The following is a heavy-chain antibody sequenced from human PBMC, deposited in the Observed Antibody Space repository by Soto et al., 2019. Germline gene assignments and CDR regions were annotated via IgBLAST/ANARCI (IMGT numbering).Heavy chain of an antibody. J-gene: IGHJ4*02. CDR1: GGSFSGYY. D-gene: IGHD6-13*01. CDR2: INHSGST. Sequence: SESLSLTCAVYGGSFSGYYWSWIRQPPGKGLEWIGEINHSGSTNYNPSLKSRVTISVDTSKNQFSLKLSSVTAADTAVYYCARGSGMAAAGRGSFDYWGQGTLVTSPQ. V-gene: IGHV4-34*01. CDR3: ARGSGMAAAGRGSFDY.